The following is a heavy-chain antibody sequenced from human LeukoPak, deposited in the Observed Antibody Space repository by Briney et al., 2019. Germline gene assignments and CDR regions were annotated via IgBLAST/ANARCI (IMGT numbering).Heavy chain of an antibody. CDR3: ARDSGYYPSHMDV. V-gene: IGHV4-61*01. Sequence: SETLSLTCTVSGGSISSSSYYWGWIRQPPGKGLEWIGYIYYSGSTNYNPSLKSRVTISVDTSKNQFSLKLSSVTAADTAVYYCARDSGYYPSHMDVWGKGTTVTISS. CDR2: IYYSGST. CDR1: GGSISSSSYY. J-gene: IGHJ6*03. D-gene: IGHD3-22*01.